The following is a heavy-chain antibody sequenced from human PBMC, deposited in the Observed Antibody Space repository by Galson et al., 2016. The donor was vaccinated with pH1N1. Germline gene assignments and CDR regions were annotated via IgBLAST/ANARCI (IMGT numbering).Heavy chain of an antibody. V-gene: IGHV3-7*03. CDR3: ASAPGGRESY. D-gene: IGHD3-10*01. J-gene: IGHJ4*02. CDR1: GFTFSTYW. CDR2: INQDGSEK. Sequence: SLRLSCAASGFTFSTYWMHWVRQAPGEGLEWVANINQDGSEKYSADSVRGRFTISRDNAKNSLYLQMNSLRAEDTALYYCASAPGGRESYWGQGTLVTVSS.